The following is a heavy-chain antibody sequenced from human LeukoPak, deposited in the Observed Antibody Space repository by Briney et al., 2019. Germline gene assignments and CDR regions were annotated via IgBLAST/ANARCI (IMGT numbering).Heavy chain of an antibody. CDR2: INPSGGST. D-gene: IGHD3-22*01. J-gene: IGHJ4*02. Sequence: ASVKVSCKASGYTFTSYYMHWVRQAPGQGLEWMGIINPSGGSTSYAQKFQGRVTMTRDTSTSTVYMELSSLRSEDTAVYYCARDRACDSSGYLPYDYWGQGTLVTVSS. CDR1: GYTFTSYY. V-gene: IGHV1-46*01. CDR3: ARDRACDSSGYLPYDY.